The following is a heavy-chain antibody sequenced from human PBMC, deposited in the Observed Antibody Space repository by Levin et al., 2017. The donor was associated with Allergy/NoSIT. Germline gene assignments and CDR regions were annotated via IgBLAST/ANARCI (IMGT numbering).Heavy chain of an antibody. CDR1: GFTFSSYS. J-gene: IGHJ6*02. CDR3: ARDTGEYDYVWSYGMDV. Sequence: LSLTCAASGFTFSSYSMNWVRQAPGKGLEWVSSISSSSSYIYYADSVKGRFTISRDNAKNSLYLQMNSLRAEDTAVYYCARDTGEYDYVWSYGMDVWGQGTTVTVSS. V-gene: IGHV3-21*01. D-gene: IGHD3-16*01. CDR2: ISSSSSYI.